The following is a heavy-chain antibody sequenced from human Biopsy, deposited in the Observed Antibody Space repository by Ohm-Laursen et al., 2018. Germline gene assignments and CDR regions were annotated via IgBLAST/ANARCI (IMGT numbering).Heavy chain of an antibody. D-gene: IGHD3-9*01. CDR2: NIPILGTG. V-gene: IGHV1-69*06. CDR1: GGTFSNHG. CDR3: ATKLTGYFHH. J-gene: IGHJ1*01. Sequence: SSVKVSCNAPGGTFSNHGVNWVRQAPGQGLEWLGGNIPILGTGNYAQKFQDRVTVAADTSTSTATMELRSLRSDDTAVYYCATKLTGYFHHWGQGTLVTVSS.